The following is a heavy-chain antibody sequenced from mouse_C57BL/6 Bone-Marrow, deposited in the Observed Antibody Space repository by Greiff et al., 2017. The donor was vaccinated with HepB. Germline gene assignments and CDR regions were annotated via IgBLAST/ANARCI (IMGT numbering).Heavy chain of an antibody. CDR1: GYTFTSYG. Sequence: VKLQESGAELARPGASVKLSCKASGYTFTSYGISWVKQRTGQGLEWIGEIYPRSGNTYYNEKFKGKATLTADKSSSTAYMELRSLTSEDSAVYFCARWSYGSSPYYYAMDYWGQGTSVTVSS. CDR2: IYPRSGNT. CDR3: ARWSYGSSPYYYAMDY. V-gene: IGHV1-81*01. J-gene: IGHJ4*01. D-gene: IGHD1-1*01.